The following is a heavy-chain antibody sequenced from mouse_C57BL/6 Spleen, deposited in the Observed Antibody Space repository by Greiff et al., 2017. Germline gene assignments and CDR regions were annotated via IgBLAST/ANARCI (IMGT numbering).Heavy chain of an antibody. V-gene: IGHV5-16*01. Sequence: DVKLVESEGGLVQPGSSMKLSCTASGFTISDDYMDWVRQVPEKGLEWVANINYEGSSTYYLYSLQSRFIIARDNAKNILYLQMSSLKSENTDTYYGARDVTVAWYFDVWGTGTTVTVSS. CDR2: INYEGSST. CDR1: GFTISDDY. D-gene: IGHD1-1*01. J-gene: IGHJ1*03. CDR3: ARDVTVAWYFDV.